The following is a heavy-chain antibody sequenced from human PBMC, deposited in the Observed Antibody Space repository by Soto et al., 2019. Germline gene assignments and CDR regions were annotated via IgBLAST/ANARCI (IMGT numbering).Heavy chain of an antibody. CDR3: TRDEGGSYDSWFHP. J-gene: IGHJ5*02. CDR1: GFTFSTYS. V-gene: IGHV3-21*01. D-gene: IGHD1-26*01. Sequence: GGSLRLSCAASGFTFSTYSMTWVRQAPGKGLEWVSSISSGAAYIKYADSVQGRFTISRDNAKSSVSLQMSSLRVEDTAVYFCTRDEGGSYDSWFHPWGQGTQVTVSS. CDR2: ISSGAAYI.